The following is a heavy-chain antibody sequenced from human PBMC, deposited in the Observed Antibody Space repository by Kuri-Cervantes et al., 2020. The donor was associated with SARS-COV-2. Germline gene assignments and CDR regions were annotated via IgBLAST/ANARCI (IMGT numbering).Heavy chain of an antibody. V-gene: IGHV1-18*01. CDR2: ISAYNGNT. J-gene: IGHJ6*02. D-gene: IGHD3-10*02. Sequence: ASVKVSCKASGYTFTNFDLNWVRQAPGQGLEWMGRISAYNGNTNYAQKIQGRVTMTTEASTSTAYMDLRSLRSDDTAMYYCACSGSAPYYYYGMDVWGQGTTVTVSS. CDR1: GYTFTNFD. CDR3: ACSGSAPYYYYGMDV.